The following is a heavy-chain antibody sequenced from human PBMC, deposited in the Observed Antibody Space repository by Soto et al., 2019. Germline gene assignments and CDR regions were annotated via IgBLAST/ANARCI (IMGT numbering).Heavy chain of an antibody. D-gene: IGHD4-17*01. Sequence: SETLSLTCTVSGGSISSSSYYWGWIRQPPGKGLEWIGSIYYSGSTYYNPSLKSRVTISVDTSKNQFSLKLSSVTAADTAVYYCARQDYGDYGNWFDPWGQGTLVTVSS. CDR1: GGSISSSSYY. CDR2: IYYSGST. CDR3: ARQDYGDYGNWFDP. V-gene: IGHV4-39*01. J-gene: IGHJ5*02.